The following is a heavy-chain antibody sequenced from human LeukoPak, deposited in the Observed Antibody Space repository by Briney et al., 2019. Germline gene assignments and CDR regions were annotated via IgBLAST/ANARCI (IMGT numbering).Heavy chain of an antibody. CDR3: ARERRGMTQLDY. CDR1: GGSISSGDYY. J-gene: IGHJ4*02. V-gene: IGHV4-30-4*01. Sequence: SQTLSLTCTVSGGSISSGDYYWSWIRQPPGKGLEWIGYIYYSGITYYNPSLKSRVTISVDTSKNQFSLKLRSVTAADTAVYYCARERRGMTQLDYWGQGTLATVSS. CDR2: IYYSGIT.